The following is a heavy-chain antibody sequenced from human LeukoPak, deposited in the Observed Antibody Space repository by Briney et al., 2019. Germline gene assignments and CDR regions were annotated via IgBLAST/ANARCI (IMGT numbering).Heavy chain of an antibody. CDR1: GFTFSNYG. CDR2: IKADGSEK. D-gene: IGHD2-15*01. J-gene: IGHJ4*02. V-gene: IGHV3-7*04. CDR3: ARYCGGGSCFDY. Sequence: GGSLRLSCAASGFTFSNYGMHWVRQAPGKGLEWVANIKADGSEKYYVDSVKGRFTVSRDNAKNSLYLQMNSLRAEDTGLYYCARYCGGGSCFDYWGRGTLVTVSS.